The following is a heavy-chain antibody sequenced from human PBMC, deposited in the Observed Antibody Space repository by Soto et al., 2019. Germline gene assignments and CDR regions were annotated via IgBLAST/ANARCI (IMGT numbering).Heavy chain of an antibody. J-gene: IGHJ6*02. Sequence: EMQLVESGGGLVQPGMSLRLSCAASGFTFDDYAMYWVRQVPGKGLEWVSGISWNSGRIGYADSVKGRFTISRDNAKKFLYLQMNSMRPADRALYYCTKARLWGGDGYNSYYYNAMDVWGQGTTVTVSS. CDR2: ISWNSGRI. D-gene: IGHD3-16*01. CDR3: TKARLWGGDGYNSYYYNAMDV. CDR1: GFTFDDYA. V-gene: IGHV3-9*01.